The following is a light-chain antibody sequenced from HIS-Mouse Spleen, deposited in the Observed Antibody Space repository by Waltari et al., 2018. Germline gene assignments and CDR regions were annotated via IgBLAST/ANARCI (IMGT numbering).Light chain of an antibody. CDR3: QQYGSSPGT. J-gene: IGKJ1*01. V-gene: IGKV3-20*01. Sequence: IVLTPPPGTLSLSPRERATLSCRASQSVSSSYLAWYQQKPGQAPRLLIYRASSRATGIPDRFSGSGSGTDFTLTISRLEPEDFAVYYCQQYGSSPGTFGQGTKVEIK. CDR1: QSVSSSY. CDR2: RAS.